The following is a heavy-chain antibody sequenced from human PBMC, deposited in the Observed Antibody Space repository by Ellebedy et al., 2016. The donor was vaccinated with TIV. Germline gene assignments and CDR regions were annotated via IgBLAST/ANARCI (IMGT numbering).Heavy chain of an antibody. V-gene: IGHV1-18*04. CDR1: GYTFTSYG. Sequence: AASVKVSCKASGYTFTSYGISWVRQAPGQGLEWMGWISAYNGNTNYAQKLQGRVTMTTDTSTSTAYMELSSLRSEDTAVYYCARDPHIADPSAIPFDYWGQGTLVTVSS. D-gene: IGHD6-13*01. J-gene: IGHJ4*02. CDR3: ARDPHIADPSAIPFDY. CDR2: ISAYNGNT.